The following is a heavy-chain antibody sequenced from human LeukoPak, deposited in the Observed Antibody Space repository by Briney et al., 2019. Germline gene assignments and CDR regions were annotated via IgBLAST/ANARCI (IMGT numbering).Heavy chain of an antibody. J-gene: IGHJ4*02. V-gene: IGHV3-30-3*01. CDR2: ISYDGSNK. CDR3: ARDPNYSGYLYYFDY. D-gene: IGHD5-12*01. CDR1: GFPFSSYA. Sequence: GGSLRLSCAASGFPFSSYAMHWVRQAPGKGLEWVAVISYDGSNKYYADSVKGRFTISRDNSKNTLYLQMNSLRAEDTAVYYCARDPNYSGYLYYFDYWGQGTLVTVSS.